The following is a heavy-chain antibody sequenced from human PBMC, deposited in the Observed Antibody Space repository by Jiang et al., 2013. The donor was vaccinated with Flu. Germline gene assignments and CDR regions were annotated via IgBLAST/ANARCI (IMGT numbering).Heavy chain of an antibody. CDR1: GDSVSSNSAA. V-gene: IGHV6-1*01. CDR2: TYYRSKWYN. J-gene: IGHJ4*02. CDR3: ARGSYYYDSSGYLDYFDY. Sequence: SLTCAISGDSVSSNSAAWNWIRQSPSRGLEWLGRTYYRSKWYNDYAVSVKSRITINPDTSKNQFSLQLNSVTPEDTAVYYCARGSYYYDSSGYLDYFDYWGQGTLVTVSS. D-gene: IGHD3-22*01.